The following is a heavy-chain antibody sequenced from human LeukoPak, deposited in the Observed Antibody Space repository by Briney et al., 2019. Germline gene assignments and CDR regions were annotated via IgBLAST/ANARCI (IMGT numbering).Heavy chain of an antibody. D-gene: IGHD1-26*01. V-gene: IGHV3-30*14. CDR3: ARIEWERLGRAFDI. J-gene: IGHJ3*02. Sequence: GGSLRLSCAASGFTFSSYAMHWVRQAPGKGLEWVAVISYDGSNKYYADSVKGRFTISRDNSKNTLYLQMNSLRAEDMAVYYCARIEWERLGRAFDIWGQGTMVTVSS. CDR2: ISYDGSNK. CDR1: GFTFSSYA.